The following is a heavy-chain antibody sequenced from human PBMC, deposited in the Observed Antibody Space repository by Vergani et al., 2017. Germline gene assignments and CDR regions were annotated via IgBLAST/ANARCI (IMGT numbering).Heavy chain of an antibody. Sequence: EVQLVESGGGLVQPGGSLRLSCAASGFTFSSYEMNWVRQAPGKGLEWVSYISSSGSTIYYADSVKGRFTISSNNAKNSLYLQMHSLRAEDTAVYYCARGSAAFYYYYYMDVWGKGTTVTVSS. J-gene: IGHJ6*03. CDR1: GFTFSSYE. CDR2: ISSSGSTI. D-gene: IGHD2-2*01. CDR3: ARGSAAFYYYYYMDV. V-gene: IGHV3-48*03.